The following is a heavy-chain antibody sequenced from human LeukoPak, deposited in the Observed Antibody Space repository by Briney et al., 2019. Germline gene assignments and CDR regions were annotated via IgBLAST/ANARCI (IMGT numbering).Heavy chain of an antibody. CDR1: GFTFSSYG. CDR2: IWYDGSDK. V-gene: IGHV3-33*01. J-gene: IGHJ3*02. Sequence: GRSLRLSCAASGFTFSSYGMHWVRQAPGKGLEWVAVIWYDGSDKYYADSVKGRFTISRDNSKNTLYLQMNSLRAEDTAVYYCARDLGYCSGGSCYYDAFDIWGQGTMVTVSS. D-gene: IGHD2-15*01. CDR3: ARDLGYCSGGSCYYDAFDI.